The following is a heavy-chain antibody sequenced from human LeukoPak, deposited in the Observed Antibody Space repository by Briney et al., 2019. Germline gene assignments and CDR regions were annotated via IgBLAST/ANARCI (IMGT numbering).Heavy chain of an antibody. Sequence: ASVKVSCKASGYTFTSYDINWVRQATGQGLEWTGWMNPNSGNTGYAQKFQGRVTITRNTSISTAYMELSSLRSEDTAVYYCARGMLQGDAFDIWGQGTMVTVSS. V-gene: IGHV1-8*03. CDR3: ARGMLQGDAFDI. CDR1: GYTFTSYD. D-gene: IGHD3-16*01. CDR2: MNPNSGNT. J-gene: IGHJ3*02.